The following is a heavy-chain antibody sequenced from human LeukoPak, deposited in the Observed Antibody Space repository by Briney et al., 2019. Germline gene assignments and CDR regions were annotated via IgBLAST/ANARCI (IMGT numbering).Heavy chain of an antibody. CDR2: IYSDNT. CDR3: ARRAGAYSQPYDY. CDR1: GVTVSSNS. J-gene: IGHJ4*02. V-gene: IGHV3-53*01. D-gene: IGHD4/OR15-4a*01. Sequence: GGSLRLSCTVSGVTVSSNSMSWVRQAPGKGLEWVSFIYSDNTHYSDSVKGRFTISRDNSTNTLYLQINSLRAEDTAVYYCARRAGAYSQPYDYWGQGTLVTVSS.